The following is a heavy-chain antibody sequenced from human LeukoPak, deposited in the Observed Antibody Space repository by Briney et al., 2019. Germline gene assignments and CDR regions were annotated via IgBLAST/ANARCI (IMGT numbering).Heavy chain of an antibody. Sequence: SETLSLTCTVSGGSISSGGYYWSWIRQHPGKGLEWIGYIYYSGSTYYNPSLKSRVTISVDTSKNQFSLKLSSVTAADTAVYYCARRRLRKAFDIWGQGTMVTVSS. D-gene: IGHD4-17*01. CDR3: ARRRLRKAFDI. V-gene: IGHV4-31*03. CDR1: GGSISSGGYY. J-gene: IGHJ3*02. CDR2: IYYSGST.